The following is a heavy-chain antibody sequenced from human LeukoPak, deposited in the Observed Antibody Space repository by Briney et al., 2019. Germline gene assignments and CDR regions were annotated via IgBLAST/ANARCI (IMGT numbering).Heavy chain of an antibody. J-gene: IGHJ4*02. CDR2: IYPGDSDT. V-gene: IGHV5-51*01. D-gene: IGHD3-9*01. Sequence: GESLKISCKGSGYTFTNYWIGWVRQMPGKGLEWMGIIYPGDSDTRYSPSFQGQVTISVDKSISTAYLQWSSLKASDTAMYYCARLAHYDILTVDYWGQGTLVTVSS. CDR3: ARLAHYDILTVDY. CDR1: GYTFTNYW.